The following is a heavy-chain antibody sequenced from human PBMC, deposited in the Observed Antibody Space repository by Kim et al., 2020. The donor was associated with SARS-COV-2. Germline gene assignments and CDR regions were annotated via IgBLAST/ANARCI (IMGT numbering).Heavy chain of an antibody. J-gene: IGHJ6*02. V-gene: IGHV3-72*01. CDR1: GFSFSDHY. D-gene: IGHD4-17*01. CDR3: TRATVTTYAMDV. CDR2: SRKKADSYTT. Sequence: GGSLRLSCAASGFSFSDHYMDWVRLAPGKGLEWIGRSRKKADSYTTEYAASVRGRFTISRDESKNSVYLQMNSLQTEDTAVYYCTRATVTTYAMDVWGQGTTVTVSS.